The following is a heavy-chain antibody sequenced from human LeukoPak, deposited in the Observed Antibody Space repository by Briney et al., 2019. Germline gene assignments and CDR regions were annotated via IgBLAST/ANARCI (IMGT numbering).Heavy chain of an antibody. CDR1: GFTFSSYG. CDR2: IWYDGSNK. V-gene: IGHV3-33*06. J-gene: IGHJ1*01. CDR3: AKDEGPYDFWSGYYNPAEYFQH. D-gene: IGHD3-3*01. Sequence: GRSLRLSCAASGFTFSSYGMHWVRQAPGKGLEWVAVIWYDGSNKYYADSVKGRFTISRDNSKNTLYLQMNSLRAGDTAVYYCAKDEGPYDFWSGYYNPAEYFQHWGQGTLVTVSS.